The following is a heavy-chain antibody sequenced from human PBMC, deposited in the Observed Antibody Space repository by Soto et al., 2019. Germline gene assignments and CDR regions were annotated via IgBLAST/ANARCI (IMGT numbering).Heavy chain of an antibody. J-gene: IGHJ4*02. Sequence: EVQVLESGGGLVQPGGSQRLSCVASGFTFSSHVMTWVRQAPGKGLEWVSSISANGGSTYYAESVKGRFTISRDNSRNTLSLQMSSLRAEDTAVYYCAKGYDSSWWEGYWGQGTLVTVSS. D-gene: IGHD6-13*01. CDR3: AKGYDSSWWEGY. V-gene: IGHV3-23*01. CDR2: ISANGGST. CDR1: GFTFSSHV.